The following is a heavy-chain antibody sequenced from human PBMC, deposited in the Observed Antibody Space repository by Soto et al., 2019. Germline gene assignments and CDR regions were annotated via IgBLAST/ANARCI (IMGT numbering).Heavy chain of an antibody. CDR3: ARDHSLDYYGSGSYYNPYNWFDP. CDR1: GGSFSSYY. D-gene: IGHD3-10*01. V-gene: IGHV4-4*07. J-gene: IGHJ5*02. Sequence: SETLSLTCAVYGGSFSSYYWSWIRQPAGKGLEWIGRIYTSGSTNYNPSLKSRVTMSVDTSKNQFSLKLSSVTAADTAVYYCARDHSLDYYGSGSYYNPYNWFDPWGQGTLVTVSS. CDR2: IYTSGST.